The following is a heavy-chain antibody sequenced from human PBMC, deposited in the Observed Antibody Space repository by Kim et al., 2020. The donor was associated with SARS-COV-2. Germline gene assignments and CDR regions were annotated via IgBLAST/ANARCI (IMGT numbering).Heavy chain of an antibody. Sequence: GGSQRLSCAASGFTFSSYSMNWVRQAPGKGLEWVSYISSSSSTIYYADSVKGRFTISRDNAKNSLYLQMNSLRAEDTAVYYCASQEDRYCSSTSCYEYYYYGMDVWGQGTTVTVSS. D-gene: IGHD2-2*01. V-gene: IGHV3-48*04. CDR3: ASQEDRYCSSTSCYEYYYYGMDV. CDR2: ISSSSSTI. CDR1: GFTFSSYS. J-gene: IGHJ6*02.